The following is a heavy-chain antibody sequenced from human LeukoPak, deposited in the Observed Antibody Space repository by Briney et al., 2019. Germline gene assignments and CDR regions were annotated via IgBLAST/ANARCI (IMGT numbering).Heavy chain of an antibody. CDR3: ARDEMPTFDAFDM. V-gene: IGHV1-2*02. D-gene: IGHD2-2*01. J-gene: IGHJ3*02. Sequence: ASVKVSCKASGHTFTSYDINWVRQAPGQGLEWMGWINPNTGGANYAQTFQGRVTMTRDTSITTAYMELSRLRSDDTAVYYCARDEMPTFDAFDMWGQGTMVTVSS. CDR2: INPNTGGA. CDR1: GHTFTSYD.